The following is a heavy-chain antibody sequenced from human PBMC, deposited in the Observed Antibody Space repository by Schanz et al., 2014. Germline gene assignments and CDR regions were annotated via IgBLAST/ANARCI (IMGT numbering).Heavy chain of an antibody. V-gene: IGHV3-48*01. CDR3: AKAQGSNFDS. CDR2: ISSSSSTR. J-gene: IGHJ4*02. Sequence: EVQLVESGGGLVQPGGSLRLSCAASGFTFSSYSMNWVRQAPGKGLEWVSYISSSSSTRYYADSVKGRFTISRDNAKNSLFLQMNSLRAEDTAVYYCAKAQGSNFDSWGQGTLVTVSS. CDR1: GFTFSSYS. D-gene: IGHD6-13*01.